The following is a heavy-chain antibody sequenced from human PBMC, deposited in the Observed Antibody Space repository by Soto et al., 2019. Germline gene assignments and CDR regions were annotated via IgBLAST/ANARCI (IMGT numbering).Heavy chain of an antibody. CDR2: IFYSGSA. Sequence: QVQLQESGPGLVKPSETLSLTCTVSGDSISGYYWSWIRQPPGKGLEWIGYIFYSGSANYNPSLKSRITISIDTSKKQFSLTLRSVTAADTAVFYCGRVTFSIQGIVAALWGQGTLVTVSS. V-gene: IGHV4-59*01. D-gene: IGHD2-15*01. J-gene: IGHJ4*02. CDR3: GRVTFSIQGIVAAL. CDR1: GDSISGYY.